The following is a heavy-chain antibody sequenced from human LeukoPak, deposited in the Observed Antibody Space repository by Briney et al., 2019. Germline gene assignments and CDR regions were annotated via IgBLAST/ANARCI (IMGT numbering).Heavy chain of an antibody. CDR3: AKFVNYGNYYYYYYIDV. J-gene: IGHJ6*03. D-gene: IGHD3-10*01. CDR1: GFTFSSYA. Sequence: GGSLRLSCAASGFTFSSYAMSWVRQGPGKGLEWVSLISESGGSTYYADSVKGRFTLSRDNSKNTLYLQMNSLRAEDTAVYYCAKFVNYGNYYYYYYIDVWGKGTTVTVSS. CDR2: ISESGGST. V-gene: IGHV3-23*01.